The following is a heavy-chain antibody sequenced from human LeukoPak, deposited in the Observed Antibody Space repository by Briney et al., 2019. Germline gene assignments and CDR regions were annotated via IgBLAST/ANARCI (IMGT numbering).Heavy chain of an antibody. V-gene: IGHV4-59*02. CDR2: IHYSGST. CDR3: ARVRLLWFGELLTSYYFDY. Sequence: SETLSLTCTVSGGSVTDYYWSWIRQPPGKGLEWIGYIHYSGSTNYNPSLKSRVTISIDTSKNQFSLKLSSVTAADTAVYYCARVRLLWFGELLTSYYFDYWGQGTLVTVSS. J-gene: IGHJ4*02. CDR1: GGSVTDYY. D-gene: IGHD3-10*01.